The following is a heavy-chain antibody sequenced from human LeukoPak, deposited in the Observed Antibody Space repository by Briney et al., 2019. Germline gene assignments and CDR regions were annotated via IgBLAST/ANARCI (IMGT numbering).Heavy chain of an antibody. Sequence: PGGSLRLSCAVSGFTFTSYAMSWVREAPGKGLEWVSGIVGSGGSTYSADSVKGRSTISRDNSKNTLYLQMNSLRVEDTAVYYCAKVHSSGWVFDYWGQGTLVTVSS. J-gene: IGHJ4*02. CDR3: AKVHSSGWVFDY. V-gene: IGHV3-23*01. CDR1: GFTFTSYA. D-gene: IGHD6-19*01. CDR2: IVGSGGST.